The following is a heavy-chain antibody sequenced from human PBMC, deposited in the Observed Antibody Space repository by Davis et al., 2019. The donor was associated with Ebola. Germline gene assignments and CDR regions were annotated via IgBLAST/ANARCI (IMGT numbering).Heavy chain of an antibody. CDR1: GFTFSGSA. CDR3: ANDDYIWGKSDY. CDR2: IRSKANSYAT. Sequence: GESLKISCAASGFTFSGSAMHWVRQASGKGLEWVGRIRSKANSYATAYAASVKGRFTISRDDSKNTAYLQMNSLRAEDTAVYYCANDDYIWGKSDYWGQGTLVTVSS. V-gene: IGHV3-73*01. D-gene: IGHD3-16*01. J-gene: IGHJ4*02.